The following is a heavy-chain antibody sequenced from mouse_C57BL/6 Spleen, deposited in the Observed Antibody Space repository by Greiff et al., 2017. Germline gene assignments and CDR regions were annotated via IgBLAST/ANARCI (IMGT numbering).Heavy chain of an antibody. D-gene: IGHD1-1*01. V-gene: IGHV1-82*01. J-gene: IGHJ1*03. CDR2: IYPGDGDT. CDR1: GYAFSTSG. Sequence: QVQLQQSGPERVKPGAPVKISGKVPGYAFSTSGMNWVKQSPGRGLEWIGRIYPGDGDTNYNGKFKGKATLTADKSSSTADMQLSSLTSEDSAVYFCARSPYYYGSSYWYFDVWGTGTTVTVSS. CDR3: ARSPYYYGSSYWYFDV.